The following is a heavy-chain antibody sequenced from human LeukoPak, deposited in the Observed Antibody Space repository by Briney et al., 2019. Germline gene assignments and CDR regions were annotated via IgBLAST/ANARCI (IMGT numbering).Heavy chain of an antibody. J-gene: IGHJ3*02. CDR2: ISSSGGST. CDR1: GFTFSSYA. Sequence: GGSLRLSCAASGFTFSSYAMHWVRQAPGKGLEYVSAISSSGGSTYYANSVKGRFTISRDNSKNTLYLQMGSLRAEDMAVYYCARSGYDSGMGAFDIWGQGTMVTVSS. V-gene: IGHV3-64*01. D-gene: IGHD5-12*01. CDR3: ARSGYDSGMGAFDI.